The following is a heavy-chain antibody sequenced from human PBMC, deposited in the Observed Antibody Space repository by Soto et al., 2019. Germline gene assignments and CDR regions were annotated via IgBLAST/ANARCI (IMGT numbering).Heavy chain of an antibody. CDR2: IWYDGSNK. V-gene: IGHV3-33*01. J-gene: IGHJ6*02. CDR1: GFTFSSYG. D-gene: IGHD2-21*01. CDR3: ARDVIGIGGMDV. Sequence: QVQLVESGGGVVQPGRSLRLSCAASGFTFSSYGMHWVRQAPGKGLEWVAVIWYDGSNKYYADSVKGRFTISRDNSKNTLYLQMNSLRAEDTAVYYCARDVIGIGGMDVWGQGTTVTVSS.